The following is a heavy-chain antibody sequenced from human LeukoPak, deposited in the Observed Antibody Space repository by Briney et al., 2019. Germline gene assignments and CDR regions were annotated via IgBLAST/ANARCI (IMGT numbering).Heavy chain of an antibody. CDR1: GFTFGDYA. J-gene: IGHJ4*02. CDR3: HTDFSSNDY. Sequence: GRSPRLSCTASGFTFGDYAMTWVRQAPGKGLEWVGFIRSKVYGGTPEYAASVKGRFTISRDDSKGIAYLQMNSLKTEDTAVYYCHTDFSSNDYWGQGTLVTVSS. V-gene: IGHV3-49*04. D-gene: IGHD3-3*01. CDR2: IRSKVYGGTP.